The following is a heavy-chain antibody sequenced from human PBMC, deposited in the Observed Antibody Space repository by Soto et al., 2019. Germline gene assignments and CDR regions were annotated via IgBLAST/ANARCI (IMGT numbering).Heavy chain of an antibody. J-gene: IGHJ3*02. D-gene: IGHD2-15*01. CDR1: GFTFSDYY. V-gene: IGHV3-11*01. Sequence: PGGSLRLSCAASGFTFSDYYMTWIRQARGKGLEWVSYISSSGTGIYYADSVKGRFTISRDNAKNSLYLQMSSLRAEDTAVYYCARAYSDAFDIWGQGTMVTVSS. CDR3: ARAYSDAFDI. CDR2: ISSSGTGI.